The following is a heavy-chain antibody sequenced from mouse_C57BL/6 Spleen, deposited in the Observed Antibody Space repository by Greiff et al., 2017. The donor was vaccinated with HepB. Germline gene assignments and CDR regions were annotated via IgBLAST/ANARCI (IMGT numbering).Heavy chain of an antibody. J-gene: IGHJ2*01. CDR1: GFTFTDYY. CDR2: IRNKANGYTT. Sequence: EVQLVESGGGLVQPGGSLSLSCAASGFTFTDYYMSWVRQPPGKALEWLGFIRNKANGYTTEYSASVKGRFTISRDNSQSILYLQMNALRAEDSATYYCARSPITTVVATGYFDYWGQGTTLTVSS. CDR3: ARSPITTVVATGYFDY. D-gene: IGHD1-1*01. V-gene: IGHV7-3*01.